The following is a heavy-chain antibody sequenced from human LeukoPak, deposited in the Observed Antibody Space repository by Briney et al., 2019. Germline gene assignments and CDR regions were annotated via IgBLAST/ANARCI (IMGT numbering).Heavy chain of an antibody. V-gene: IGHV4-59*01. J-gene: IGHJ3*02. CDR1: GGSFSGYY. CDR2: IYYSGST. Sequence: PSETLSLTCAVYGGSFSGYYWSWIRQPPGKGLEWIGYIYYSGSTNYNPSLKSRVTISVDTSKNQFSLKLSSVTAADTAVYYCARQSSGYYDAFDIWGQGTMVTVSS. D-gene: IGHD3-22*01. CDR3: ARQSSGYYDAFDI.